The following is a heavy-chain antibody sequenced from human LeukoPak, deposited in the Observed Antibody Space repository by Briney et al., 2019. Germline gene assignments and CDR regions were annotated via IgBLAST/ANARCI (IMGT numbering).Heavy chain of an antibody. V-gene: IGHV3-23*01. CDR1: GFTVRSSY. CDR2: ISGSGDNT. J-gene: IGHJ4*02. D-gene: IGHD3-10*01. CDR3: AKDLSPGSYYNGY. Sequence: PGGSLRLSCAASGFTVRSSYMSWVRQTPGKGLEWVSAISGSGDNTYYADSVNGRFSISRDNSKNTLYLQMNSLRAEDTAVYYCAKDLSPGSYYNGYWGQGTLVTVSS.